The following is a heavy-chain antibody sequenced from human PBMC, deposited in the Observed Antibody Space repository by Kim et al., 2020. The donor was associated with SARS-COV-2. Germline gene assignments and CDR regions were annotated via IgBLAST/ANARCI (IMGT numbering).Heavy chain of an antibody. CDR1: GFTFSSYA. D-gene: IGHD5-12*01. CDR2: ISYDGSNK. V-gene: IGHV3-30*04. Sequence: GGSLRLSCAASGFTFSSYAMHWVRQAPGKGLEWVAVISYDGSNKYYADSVKGRFTISRDNSKNTLYLQMNSLRAEDTAVYYCATSPGYSGYEFYDYWGQG. J-gene: IGHJ4*02. CDR3: ATSPGYSGYEFYDY.